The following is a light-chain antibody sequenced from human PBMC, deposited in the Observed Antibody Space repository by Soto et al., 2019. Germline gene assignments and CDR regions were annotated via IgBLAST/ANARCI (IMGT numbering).Light chain of an antibody. CDR3: QQYNSYSL. Sequence: DIQMTQSPSTLSASVGDRVTITCRASQSISSWLAWYQQKPGKAPKLLIYDASSLESGVPSRFSGSGSGTEFTLTIRSLKPDDFATYYCQQYNSYSLFGGGTKVDIK. CDR2: DAS. J-gene: IGKJ4*01. CDR1: QSISSW. V-gene: IGKV1-5*01.